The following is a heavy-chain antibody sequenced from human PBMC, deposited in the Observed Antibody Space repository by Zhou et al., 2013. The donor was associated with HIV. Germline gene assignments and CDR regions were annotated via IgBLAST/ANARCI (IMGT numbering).Heavy chain of an antibody. J-gene: IGHJ5*02. Sequence: QVQVIQSGTQVEEPGASVKVSCKASGYSFNSYGISWVRQAPGQGLEWVAWISAYRGDTDYGQKFQDRVTVTTDTSTTTAYMDLRNLTSDDTAVYYCGRVVFDRSDLWGQGTLVTVSS. CDR2: ISAYRGDT. CDR3: GRVVFDRSDL. CDR1: GYSFNSYG. V-gene: IGHV1-18*01. D-gene: IGHD2-21*01.